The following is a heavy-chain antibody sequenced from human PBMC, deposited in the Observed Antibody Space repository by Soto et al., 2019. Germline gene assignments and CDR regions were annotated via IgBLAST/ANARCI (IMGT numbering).Heavy chain of an antibody. CDR3: GKGGGGDHGY. J-gene: IGHJ4*02. CDR1: GFIFTTSD. V-gene: IGHV3-23*04. CDR2: ITITGDTT. D-gene: IGHD2-21*02. Sequence: EVQLVESEGGLVQPGGSLRLSCEASGFIFTTSDMSWVRQAPGKGLEWISSITITGDTTHYADSVKGRFTISRDNSRNLVYLQMNSLRGDGPAVYYCGKGGGGDHGYWGQGTLVAVSS.